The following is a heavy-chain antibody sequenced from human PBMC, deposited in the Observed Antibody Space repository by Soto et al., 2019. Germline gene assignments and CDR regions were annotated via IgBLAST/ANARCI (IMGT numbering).Heavy chain of an antibody. V-gene: IGHV3-30*18. CDR3: AKEGSVVATTPDFDY. CDR1: GFTLSSYG. CDR2: ISYDGSYK. D-gene: IGHD5-12*01. J-gene: IGHJ4*02. Sequence: QVQLVECGGGVVQPGRSLRLSCAASGFTLSSYGMHWVRQAPGKGLEWVAVISYDGSYKYYADSMKGRVTISRDNSKNTLYVQMNSLRAEDTAVYYCAKEGSVVATTPDFDYWGQGTLVIVSS.